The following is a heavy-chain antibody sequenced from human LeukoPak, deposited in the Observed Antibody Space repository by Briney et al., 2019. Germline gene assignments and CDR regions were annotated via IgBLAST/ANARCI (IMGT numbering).Heavy chain of an antibody. D-gene: IGHD3-22*01. J-gene: IGHJ4*02. CDR3: VKGLHITMIIVPGFDY. Sequence: QAGGSLRLSCAASGFPFSNYVMSWVRQAPGKGLEWVADSSGSGGSTYYADSVKGRFNISRDNSKDTVYLQMNSLRAEDTAVYYCVKGLHITMIIVPGFDYWGQGAMVTVSS. CDR1: GFPFSNYV. CDR2: SSGSGGST. V-gene: IGHV3-23*01.